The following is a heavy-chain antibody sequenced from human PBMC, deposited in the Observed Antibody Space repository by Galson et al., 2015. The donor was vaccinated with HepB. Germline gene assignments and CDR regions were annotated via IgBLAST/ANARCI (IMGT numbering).Heavy chain of an antibody. CDR3: ARDLGYSSSWSQPDYYFDY. CDR2: IKQDGSEK. J-gene: IGHJ4*02. D-gene: IGHD6-13*01. CDR1: GFTFSSYW. V-gene: IGHV3-7*03. Sequence: SLRLSCAASGFTFSSYWMSWVRQAPGKGLEWVANIKQDGSEKYYVDSVKGRFTISRDNAKNSLYLQMNSLRAEDTAVYYCARDLGYSSSWSQPDYYFDYWGQGTLVTVSS.